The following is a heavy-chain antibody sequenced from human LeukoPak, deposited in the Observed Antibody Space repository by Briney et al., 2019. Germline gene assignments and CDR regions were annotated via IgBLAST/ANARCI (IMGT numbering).Heavy chain of an antibody. V-gene: IGHV1-18*01. D-gene: IGHD4-23*01. CDR2: ISAYNGNT. Sequence: ASVKVSCKASGYTFTSYGISWVRQAPGQGLEWMGWISAYNGNTNYAQKLQGRVTMTTDTSTSTAYMELRSLRSDDTAVYYCARDPPYVYGGKDPVEYWGQGTLVTVSS. CDR1: GYTFTSYG. J-gene: IGHJ4*02. CDR3: ARDPPYVYGGKDPVEY.